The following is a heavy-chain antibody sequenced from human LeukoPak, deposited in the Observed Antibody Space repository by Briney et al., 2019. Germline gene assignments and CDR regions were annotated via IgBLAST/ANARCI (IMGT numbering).Heavy chain of an antibody. J-gene: IGHJ4*02. V-gene: IGHV3-53*01. D-gene: IGHD6-19*01. CDR2: IYDSGTI. CDR1: GFTFSSYS. CDR3: AGRRSSGWYAY. Sequence: GGSLRLSCAASGFTFSSYSMNWVRQAPGKGLEWVSVIYDSGTIYYADSVKGRFLIFRDTSKNTVDLQMNSLRVEDTAVYYCAGRRSSGWYAYWGQGTLVTVSS.